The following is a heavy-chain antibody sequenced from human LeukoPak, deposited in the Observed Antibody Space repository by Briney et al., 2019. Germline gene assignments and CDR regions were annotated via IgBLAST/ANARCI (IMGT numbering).Heavy chain of an antibody. CDR3: ARASSKQLAGYLPDGFDI. V-gene: IGHV3-48*03. CDR1: GFTFSNYD. J-gene: IGHJ3*02. D-gene: IGHD3-9*01. Sequence: SGGSLRLSCAASGFTFSNYDMIWVRQAPGKGLEWVSYISTSGGSTNYADSVKGRFTISRDNAKNSLSLQMNSLRADDAAVYYCARASSKQLAGYLPDGFDIWGQGTMVTVSS. CDR2: ISTSGGST.